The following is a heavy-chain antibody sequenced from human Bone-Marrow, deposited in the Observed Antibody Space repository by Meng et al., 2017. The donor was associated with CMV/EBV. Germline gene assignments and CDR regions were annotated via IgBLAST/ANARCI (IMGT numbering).Heavy chain of an antibody. Sequence: SETLSLSSACYGGSFSGYYWRWIRQPPGKGLEWIGESNHSGSTNYNPSLKSRVTISVDTSKNQFSLKLSSVTAADTAVYYCARAAAYQVPPYYYGMDVWGQGTTVTVSS. V-gene: IGHV4-34*01. CDR3: ARAAAYQVPPYYYGMDV. J-gene: IGHJ6*02. CDR1: GGSFSGYY. CDR2: SNHSGST. D-gene: IGHD2-2*01.